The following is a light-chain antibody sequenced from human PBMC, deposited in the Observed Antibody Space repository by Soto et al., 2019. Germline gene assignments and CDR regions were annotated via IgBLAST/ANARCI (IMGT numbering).Light chain of an antibody. CDR3: QQYNNWPLT. V-gene: IGKV3-15*01. Sequence: EIVMTQSPATLSVSPGERATLSFRASQSVSSTLAWYQQKPGQAPSLLIYDASTRATGIPARFSGSGSGTEFTLTVNSLQSEDFAVYYCQQYNNWPLTFGGGTKVDIK. CDR1: QSVSST. CDR2: DAS. J-gene: IGKJ4*01.